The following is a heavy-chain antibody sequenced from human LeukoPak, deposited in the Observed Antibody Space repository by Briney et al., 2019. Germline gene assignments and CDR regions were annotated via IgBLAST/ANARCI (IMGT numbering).Heavy chain of an antibody. D-gene: IGHD3-3*01. CDR3: ARDYDLNWSDP. J-gene: IGHJ5*02. Sequence: SETLSLTCTVSGGSVSSGSYYWSWIRQPPGKGLEWIGYIYYSGSTNYNPSLKSRVTISVDTSKNQFSLKLSSVTAADTAVYYCARDYDLNWSDPWGQGTLVTVSS. V-gene: IGHV4-61*01. CDR2: IYYSGST. CDR1: GGSVSSGSYY.